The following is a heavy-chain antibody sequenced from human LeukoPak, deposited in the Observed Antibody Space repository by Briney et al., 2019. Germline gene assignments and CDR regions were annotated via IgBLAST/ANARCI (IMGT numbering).Heavy chain of an antibody. Sequence: PSETLSLTCTVSGGSISSYYWSWIRQPPGKGLEWIGYIYYSGSTNYNPSLKSRVTISVDTSKNQFSLKLSSVTAADTAVYYCARDPSFNSYGFDYWGQGTLVTVSS. J-gene: IGHJ4*02. D-gene: IGHD5-18*01. V-gene: IGHV4-59*12. CDR2: IYYSGST. CDR3: ARDPSFNSYGFDY. CDR1: GGSISSYY.